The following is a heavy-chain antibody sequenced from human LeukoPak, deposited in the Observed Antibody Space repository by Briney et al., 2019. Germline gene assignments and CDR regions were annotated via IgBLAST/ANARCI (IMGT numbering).Heavy chain of an antibody. Sequence: GASVKVSCKASGYTFTSYGISWGRQPPGQGLGWMGWISPYNGNTNYEQKLQGRVTMTTDTSTSTAYMELRSLRSDDTAVYYCARDIWAYCDFWSGHNWFDPWGQGTLVTVSS. V-gene: IGHV1-18*01. CDR2: ISPYNGNT. CDR3: ARDIWAYCDFWSGHNWFDP. D-gene: IGHD3-3*01. J-gene: IGHJ5*02. CDR1: GYTFTSYG.